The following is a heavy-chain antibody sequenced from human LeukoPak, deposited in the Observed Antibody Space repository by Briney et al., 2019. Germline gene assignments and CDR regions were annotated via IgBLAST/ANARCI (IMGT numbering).Heavy chain of an antibody. D-gene: IGHD1-1*01. CDR2: IIPIFGIA. CDR3: ARGGPGTTRYYYYYGMDV. Sequence: ASVKVSCKASGGTFSSYAISWVRQAPGQGLEWMGRIIPIFGIANYAQKFQGRVTITADKSTSTAYMELSSLRSEDTAVCYCARGGPGTTRYYYYYGMDVWGQGTTVTVSS. V-gene: IGHV1-69*04. CDR1: GGTFSSYA. J-gene: IGHJ6*02.